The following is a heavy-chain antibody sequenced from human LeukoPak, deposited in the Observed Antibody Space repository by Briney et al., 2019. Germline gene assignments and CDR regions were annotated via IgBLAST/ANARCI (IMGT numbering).Heavy chain of an antibody. CDR2: IYYSGST. D-gene: IGHD6-13*01. Sequence: SETLSLTCTVPGGSISSSSYYWGWIRQPPGKGLEWIGSIYYSGSTYYNPSLKSRVTISVDTSKNQFSLKLSSVTAADTAVYYCATGDPGIAAAGTLRYYYYYYMDVWGKGTTVTVSS. V-gene: IGHV4-39*07. CDR1: GGSISSSSYY. J-gene: IGHJ6*03. CDR3: ATGDPGIAAAGTLRYYYYYYMDV.